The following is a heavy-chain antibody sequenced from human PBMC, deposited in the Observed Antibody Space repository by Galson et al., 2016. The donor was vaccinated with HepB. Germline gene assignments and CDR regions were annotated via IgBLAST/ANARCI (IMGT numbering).Heavy chain of an antibody. Sequence: SETLSLTCAVSGDSISSSNWWNWVRQPPGKGLEWIGEINLSGSTNYNPSLKSRVTISIDTSKNQFSLNLNSVTAADTAVYYCARGYLKVDLTLAGSDWFDPWGQGTLVTVSS. J-gene: IGHJ5*02. V-gene: IGHV4-4*02. D-gene: IGHD6-19*01. CDR1: GDSISSSNW. CDR3: ARGYLKVDLTLAGSDWFDP. CDR2: INLSGST.